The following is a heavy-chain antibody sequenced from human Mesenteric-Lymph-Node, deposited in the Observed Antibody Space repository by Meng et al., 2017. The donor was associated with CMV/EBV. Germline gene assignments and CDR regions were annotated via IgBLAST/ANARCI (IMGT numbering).Heavy chain of an antibody. J-gene: IGHJ4*02. V-gene: IGHV3-11*04. CDR1: GFTFSDYY. CDR2: ITGSGTSM. CDR3: TRDLGGASGY. D-gene: IGHD3-16*01. Sequence: GESLKISCAASGFTFSDYYMSWIRQAPGKGLEWISYITGSGTSMYYADSVKGRFTVSRDNTKNTLFLQMNSLRAEDTAVYYCTRDLGGASGYWGQGTLVTVSS.